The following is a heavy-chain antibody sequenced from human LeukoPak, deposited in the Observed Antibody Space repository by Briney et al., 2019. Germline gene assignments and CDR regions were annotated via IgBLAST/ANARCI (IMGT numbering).Heavy chain of an antibody. Sequence: GGSLRLSCAVSGFTFSSYEMNWVRQAPGKGLEWVSYISSSGATIYYADSVKGRFTISRDNAKNSLYLQMNSLRAEDTAVYHCARSSEFDYWGQGTLVTVSS. D-gene: IGHD3-10*01. CDR2: ISSSGATI. V-gene: IGHV3-48*03. J-gene: IGHJ4*02. CDR3: ARSSEFDY. CDR1: GFTFSSYE.